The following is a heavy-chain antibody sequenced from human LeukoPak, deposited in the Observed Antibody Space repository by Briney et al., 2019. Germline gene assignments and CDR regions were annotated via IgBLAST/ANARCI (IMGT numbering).Heavy chain of an antibody. CDR3: ARDSSDGYNPLDH. D-gene: IGHD5-24*01. J-gene: IGHJ4*02. CDR1: GFTFNSYS. CDR2: ISSSSSTI. Sequence: PGGSLRLSCVVSGFTFNSYSMNWVRQAPGKGLEWVSYISSSSSTIYYADSVKGRFTISRDNAKDSLYLQMNSLRAEDTAVYYCARDSSDGYNPLDHWGQGTLVTVSS. V-gene: IGHV3-48*01.